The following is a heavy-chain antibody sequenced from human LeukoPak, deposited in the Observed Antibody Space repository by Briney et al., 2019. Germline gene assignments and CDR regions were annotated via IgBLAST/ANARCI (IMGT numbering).Heavy chain of an antibody. CDR2: IRYDGSNK. D-gene: IGHD2-15*01. V-gene: IGHV3-30*02. Sequence: PGGSLRLSCAASGFTFSSYGMHWVRQAPGKGLEWVAFIRYDGSNKYYADSVKGRFTISRDNSKNTLYLQMNSLRAEDTAVYYCASPPGGIYCSGGSCYGPNGYWGQGTLVTVSS. J-gene: IGHJ4*02. CDR3: ASPPGGIYCSGGSCYGPNGY. CDR1: GFTFSSYG.